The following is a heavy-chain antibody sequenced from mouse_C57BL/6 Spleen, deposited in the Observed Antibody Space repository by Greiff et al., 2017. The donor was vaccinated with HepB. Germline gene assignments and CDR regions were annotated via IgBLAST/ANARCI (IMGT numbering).Heavy chain of an antibody. D-gene: IGHD2-4*01. J-gene: IGHJ4*01. Sequence: EVMLVESGGDLVKPGGSLKLSCAASGFTFSSYGMSWVRQTPDKRLEWVATISSGGSYTYYPDSVKGRFTISRDNAKNTLYLQMSSLKSEDTAMYYCARRNDYGGAMDYWGQGTSVTVSS. CDR2: ISSGGSYT. CDR1: GFTFSSYG. V-gene: IGHV5-6*02. CDR3: ARRNDYGGAMDY.